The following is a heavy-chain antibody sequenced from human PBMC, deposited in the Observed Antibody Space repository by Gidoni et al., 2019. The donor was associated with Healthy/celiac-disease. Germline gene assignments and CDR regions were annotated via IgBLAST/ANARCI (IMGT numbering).Heavy chain of an antibody. CDR2: ISSSGSTI. Sequence: QVQLVESGGGLVKPGGSLRLSCAASVFTFSDYYMGWRRQAPGKGLEWVSYISSSGSTIYYADSVKGRFTISRDNAKNSLYLQMNSLRAEDTAVYYCASTSSLYYDTEKGFDYWGQGTLVTVSS. CDR1: VFTFSDYY. V-gene: IGHV3-11*01. D-gene: IGHD3-22*01. J-gene: IGHJ4*02. CDR3: ASTSSLYYDTEKGFDY.